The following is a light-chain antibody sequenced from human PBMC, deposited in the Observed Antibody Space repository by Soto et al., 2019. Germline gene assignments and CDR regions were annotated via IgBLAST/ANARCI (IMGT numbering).Light chain of an antibody. CDR2: YND. J-gene: IGLJ2*01. V-gene: IGLV1-36*01. Sequence: QSVLTQPPSVSEAPRQRVTISCSGSSSNIGTNAVNWYQQLPGKAPKLLIYYNDLLPPGVSDRFSGSKSGTSASLAINGLQSEDEADYYCEAWDNSLSGPVFGGGTKVTVL. CDR1: SSNIGTNA. CDR3: EAWDNSLSGPV.